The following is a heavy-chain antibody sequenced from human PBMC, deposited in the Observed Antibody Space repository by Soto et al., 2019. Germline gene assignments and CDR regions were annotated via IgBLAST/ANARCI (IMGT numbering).Heavy chain of an antibody. J-gene: IGHJ6*02. CDR3: TTLSITIFGVVLMDV. Sequence: PGGSLRLSCAASGFTFSNAWMNWVRQAPGKGLEWVGRIKSKTDGGTTDYAAPVKGRFTISRDDSKNTLYLQMNSLKTEDTAVYYCTTLSITIFGVVLMDVWGQGTTDTVSS. D-gene: IGHD3-3*01. CDR2: IKSKTDGGTT. CDR1: GFTFSNAW. V-gene: IGHV3-15*07.